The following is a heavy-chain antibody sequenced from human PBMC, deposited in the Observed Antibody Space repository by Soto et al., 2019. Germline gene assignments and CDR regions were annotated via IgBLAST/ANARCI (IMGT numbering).Heavy chain of an antibody. CDR2: ISWDGGST. CDR1: GFTFDDYT. CDR3: AKGVPIRFLEWFPFDD. V-gene: IGHV3-43*01. Sequence: GGSLRLSCAASGFTFDDYTMHWVRQAPGKGLEWVSLISWDGGSTYYADSVRGRFTISRDNSKNSLYLQMNSLRTEDTALYYCAKGVPIRFLEWFPFDDSGQGTRVTVSS. D-gene: IGHD3-3*01. J-gene: IGHJ4*02.